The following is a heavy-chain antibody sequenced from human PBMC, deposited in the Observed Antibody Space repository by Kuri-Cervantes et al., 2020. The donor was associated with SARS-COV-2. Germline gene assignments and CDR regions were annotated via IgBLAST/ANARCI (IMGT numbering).Heavy chain of an antibody. CDR2: TYYRSKCYD. D-gene: IGHD7-27*01. CDR3: ARGTNWPPDGWFDP. CDR1: GDSVSSKIAA. V-gene: IGHV6-1*01. Sequence: SCAISGDSVSSKIAAWNWIRQSPSRGLEWLGRTYYRSKCYDDYAVSVKSRISINPDTSKNQFSLHLNSVTPEDTAVYYCARGTNWPPDGWFDPWGQGTLVTVSS. J-gene: IGHJ5*02.